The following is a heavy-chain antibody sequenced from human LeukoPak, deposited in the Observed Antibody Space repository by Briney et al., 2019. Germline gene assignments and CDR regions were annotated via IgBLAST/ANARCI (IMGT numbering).Heavy chain of an antibody. J-gene: IGHJ6*03. Sequence: PGGALRLSCAASGFTLRNYSMKRVRQAPGKGLGWVSSISSSSSYIYYADSVKGRFTISRDNAKNSLYLQMNSLRAEDTAVYYCARASEGGYYYYYMDVWGKGTTVTVSS. CDR2: ISSSSSYI. D-gene: IGHD2-15*01. CDR3: ARASEGGYYYYYMDV. V-gene: IGHV3-21*01. CDR1: GFTLRNYS.